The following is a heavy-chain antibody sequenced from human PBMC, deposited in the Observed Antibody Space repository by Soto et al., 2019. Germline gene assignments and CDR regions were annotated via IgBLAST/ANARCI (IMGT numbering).Heavy chain of an antibody. J-gene: IGHJ4*02. CDR3: ARYRYGSEFDY. CDR1: GFTFSTYS. D-gene: IGHD3-10*01. V-gene: IGHV3-48*01. CDR2: ISSSSTTI. Sequence: EVQLVESGGGLVQPGGSLRLSCTASGFTFSTYSMIWVRQAPGKGLEWISYISSSSTTIYYADSVKGRFTISRDNAKNSLHLQMNSLRGEDTAVYYCARYRYGSEFDYWGQGTLVTVSS.